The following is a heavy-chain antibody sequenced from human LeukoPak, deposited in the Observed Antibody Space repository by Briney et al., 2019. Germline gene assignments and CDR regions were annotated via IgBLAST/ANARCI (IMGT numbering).Heavy chain of an antibody. Sequence: GGSLRLSCAASGFTFSSYWMHWVRQAPGKGLVWVSRINSDGSSTSYADSVKGRFTISRDNAKNTLYLQMNSLRAEDTAVYYCARYRPLLWFGELSGFGMDVWGQGTTVTVSS. CDR3: ARYRPLLWFGELSGFGMDV. CDR1: GFTFSSYW. J-gene: IGHJ6*02. V-gene: IGHV3-74*01. CDR2: INSDGSST. D-gene: IGHD3-10*01.